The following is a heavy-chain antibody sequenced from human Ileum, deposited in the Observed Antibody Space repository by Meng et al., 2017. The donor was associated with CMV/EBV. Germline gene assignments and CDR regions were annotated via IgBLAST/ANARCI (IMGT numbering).Heavy chain of an antibody. CDR2: IWYDGSNK. J-gene: IGHJ4*02. V-gene: IGHV3-33*06. CDR1: GFTFSSYG. Sequence: SCAASGFTFSSYGMHWVRQAPGKGLEWVAVIWYDGSNKYYADSVKGRFTISRDNSKNTLYLQMNSLRAEDTAVYYCAKGHGYSSSPQGWGQGTLVTVSS. CDR3: AKGHGYSSSPQG. D-gene: IGHD6-13*01.